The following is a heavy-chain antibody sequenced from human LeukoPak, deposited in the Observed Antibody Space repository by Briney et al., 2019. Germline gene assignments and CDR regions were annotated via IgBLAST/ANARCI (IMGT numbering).Heavy chain of an antibody. Sequence: GSLRLSCAASGFTFSSYGMHWVRQAPGKGLEWVAVISYDGSNKYYADSVKGRFTISRDNSKNTLYLQMNSLRAEDTAVYYCAKMRLRFLEWLFADYWGQGTLVTVSS. CDR1: GFTFSSYG. CDR2: ISYDGSNK. J-gene: IGHJ4*02. V-gene: IGHV3-30*18. CDR3: AKMRLRFLEWLFADY. D-gene: IGHD3-3*01.